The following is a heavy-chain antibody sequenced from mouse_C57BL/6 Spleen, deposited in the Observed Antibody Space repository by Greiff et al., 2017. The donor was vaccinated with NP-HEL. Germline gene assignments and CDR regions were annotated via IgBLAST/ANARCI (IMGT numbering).Heavy chain of an antibody. D-gene: IGHD1-1*01. CDR1: GYTFTSYT. V-gene: IGHV1-4*01. Sequence: VQLQESGAELARPGASVKMSCKASGYTFTSYTMHWVKQRPGQGLEWIGYINPSSGYTKYNQKFKDKATLTADKSSSTAYMQLSSLTSEDSAVYYCARDYYGSSRYAMDYWGQGTSVTVSS. CDR3: ARDYYGSSRYAMDY. J-gene: IGHJ4*01. CDR2: INPSSGYT.